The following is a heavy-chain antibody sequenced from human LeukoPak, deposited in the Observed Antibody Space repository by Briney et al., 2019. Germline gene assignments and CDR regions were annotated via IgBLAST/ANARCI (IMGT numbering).Heavy chain of an antibody. J-gene: IGHJ4*02. CDR1: GFTFSSYA. CDR3: AKDPRLDSGGWYLYFDF. V-gene: IGHV3-23*01. Sequence: KPGGSLRLSCAASGFTFSSYAMSWVRQAPGKGLEWVSTISGSGGSTYYADSVNGRFTISRDNSKNTLYLQMNSLRAEDTAVYYCAKDPRLDSGGWYLYFDFWGQGTLVTVSS. CDR2: ISGSGGST. D-gene: IGHD6-19*01.